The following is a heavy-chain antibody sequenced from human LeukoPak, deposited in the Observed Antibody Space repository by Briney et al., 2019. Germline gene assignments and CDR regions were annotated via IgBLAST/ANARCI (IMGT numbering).Heavy chain of an antibody. Sequence: GGSLRLSCVVSGFTFTNYVVHWVRQAPGKGLEWVTLVSSDGGIKYYADSVKGRFSVSRDISKNTLYLQMDSLRVDDTAVYYCARDSETTPIHVLGYWGQGTLVTVSS. CDR2: VSSDGGIK. CDR3: ARDSETTPIHVLGY. J-gene: IGHJ4*02. CDR1: GFTFTNYV. D-gene: IGHD2-15*01. V-gene: IGHV3-30-3*01.